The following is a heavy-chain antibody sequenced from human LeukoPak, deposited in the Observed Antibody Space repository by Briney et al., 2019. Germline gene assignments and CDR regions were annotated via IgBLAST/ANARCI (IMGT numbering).Heavy chain of an antibody. CDR1: GFSFSSYW. CDR3: ARGTALQDY. CDR2: INPDARTT. D-gene: IGHD2/OR15-2a*01. J-gene: IGHJ4*02. Sequence: GGYLRLSWAASGFSFSSYWMHWVRRPPGKGLVWVSHINPDARTTTYADSVKGRFTISRDNAQNTLYLQMNSLRAEDTAVYYCARGTALQDYWGQGTLVTVSS. V-gene: IGHV3-74*01.